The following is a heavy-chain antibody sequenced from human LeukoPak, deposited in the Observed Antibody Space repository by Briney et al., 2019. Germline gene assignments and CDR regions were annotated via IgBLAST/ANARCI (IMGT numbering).Heavy chain of an antibody. Sequence: GRSLRLSCAASGFTFSSYAMHWVRQAPGKGLEWVAVISYDGSNKYHADSVKGRFTISRDNSKNTLYLQMNSLRAEDTAVYYCAREAPGYCSSTSCSYLEYWGQGTLVTVSS. CDR2: ISYDGSNK. D-gene: IGHD2-2*01. CDR1: GFTFSSYA. V-gene: IGHV3-30-3*01. CDR3: AREAPGYCSSTSCSYLEY. J-gene: IGHJ4*02.